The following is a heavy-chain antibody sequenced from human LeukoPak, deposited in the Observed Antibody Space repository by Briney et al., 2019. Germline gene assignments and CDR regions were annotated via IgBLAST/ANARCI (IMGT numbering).Heavy chain of an antibody. CDR1: GGTFSSYA. Sequence: AAVKVSCKASGGTFSSYAISWVRQAPGQGLEWMGRIIPIFGIANYAQKFQGRVKITADKSTSTAYMELSSLRSEDTAVYYCARDRGDGYDYFDYWGQGTLVTVSS. CDR2: IIPIFGIA. D-gene: IGHD5-24*01. V-gene: IGHV1-69*04. CDR3: ARDRGDGYDYFDY. J-gene: IGHJ4*02.